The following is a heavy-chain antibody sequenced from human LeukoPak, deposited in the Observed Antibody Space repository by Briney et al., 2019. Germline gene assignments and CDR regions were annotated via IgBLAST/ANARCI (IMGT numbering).Heavy chain of an antibody. J-gene: IGHJ6*04. CDR1: GGSFSGYY. V-gene: IGHV4-34*01. CDR2: INHSGST. CDR3: ARGGYCSSTSCYVFPSGMDV. Sequence: KPSETLSLTCAVYGGSFSGYYWSWIRQPPGKGLEWIGEINHSGSTNYNPSLKSRVTISVDTSKNQFPLKLSSVTAADTAVYYCARGGYCSSTSCYVFPSGMDVWGKGTTVTVSS. D-gene: IGHD2-2*01.